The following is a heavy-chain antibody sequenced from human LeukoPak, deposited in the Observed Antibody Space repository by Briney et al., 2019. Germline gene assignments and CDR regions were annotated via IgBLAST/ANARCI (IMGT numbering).Heavy chain of an antibody. J-gene: IGHJ4*01. CDR2: ISAYRGNT. CDR1: GYTFTSYA. CDR3: ARXLXXXXXSXGDH. Sequence: ASVKVSCKASGYTFTSYAISWVRQAPGQGLEWVGWISAYRGNTNYAQNLQDRVTMTTDTSTSTAYMELRSLRSDDTAVYYCARXLXXXXXSXGDHWXXGTLVTV. V-gene: IGHV1-18*01.